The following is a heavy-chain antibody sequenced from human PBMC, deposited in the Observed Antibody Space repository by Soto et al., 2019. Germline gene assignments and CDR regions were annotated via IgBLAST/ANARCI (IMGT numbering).Heavy chain of an antibody. CDR2: IYYSGST. J-gene: IGHJ5*02. D-gene: IGHD2-15*01. CDR1: GGSVSSGSYY. Sequence: SETLSLTCTVSGGSVSSGSYYWSWIRQPPGKGLEWIGYIYYSGSTNYNPSLKSRVTISVDTSKNQFSLKLSSVTAADTAVYYCARRWGSAADPWGPGTLVTVSS. V-gene: IGHV4-61*01. CDR3: ARRWGSAADP.